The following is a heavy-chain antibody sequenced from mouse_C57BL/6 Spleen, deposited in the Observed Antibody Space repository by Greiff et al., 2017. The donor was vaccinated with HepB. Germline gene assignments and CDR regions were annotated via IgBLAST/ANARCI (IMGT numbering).Heavy chain of an antibody. D-gene: IGHD4-1*02. V-gene: IGHV1-50*01. Sequence: VQLQQSGAELVKPGASVKLSCKASGYTFTSYWMQWVKQRPGQGLEWIGEIDPSDSYTNYNQKFKGKATLTVDTSSSTAYMQLSSLTSEDSAVYYCARSGQLCLDYWGQGTTLTVSS. CDR3: ARSGQLCLDY. CDR1: GYTFTSYW. CDR2: IDPSDSYT. J-gene: IGHJ2*01.